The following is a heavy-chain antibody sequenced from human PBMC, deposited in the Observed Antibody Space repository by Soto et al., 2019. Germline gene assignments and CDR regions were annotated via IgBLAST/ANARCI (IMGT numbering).Heavy chain of an antibody. CDR2: IIPIFGTA. J-gene: IGHJ6*02. CDR1: GGTFSSYA. D-gene: IGHD7-27*01. Sequence: QVQLVQSGAEVKKPGSSVKVSCKASGGTFSSYAISWVRQAPGQGLEWMGGIIPIFGTANYAQKFQGRVTITADESTSTAYMELSSLRSEDTAVYYCARVLTGEGNYYYYYGMDVWGQGTTVTVSS. V-gene: IGHV1-69*01. CDR3: ARVLTGEGNYYYYYGMDV.